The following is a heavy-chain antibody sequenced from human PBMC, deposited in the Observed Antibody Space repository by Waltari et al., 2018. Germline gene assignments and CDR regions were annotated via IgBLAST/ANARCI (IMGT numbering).Heavy chain of an antibody. Sequence: EVQLVESGGNLVQPGGSLRLSCAASGFTFSSYWITWVRQAPGRGLEWVGNIKEGGSQTYYVDSVKRRFTISGDNAKNSLYLHMNSLRAEDTGLYYCARDRGWNTFDYWGQGTLVTVSS. CDR3: ARDRGWNTFDY. D-gene: IGHD6-19*01. CDR2: IKEGGSQT. CDR1: GFTFSSYW. V-gene: IGHV3-7*04. J-gene: IGHJ4*02.